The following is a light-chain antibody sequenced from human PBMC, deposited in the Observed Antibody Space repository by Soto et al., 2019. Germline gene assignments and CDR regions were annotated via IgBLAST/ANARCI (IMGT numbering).Light chain of an antibody. CDR1: QSLLDSDGYKY. J-gene: IGKJ2*01. Sequence: DIVMTQSPISLPVSPGEPASISCRSSQSLLDSDGYKYLDWYLQKPGQSPQLLIYMGSNRATEVPDRFSGSGSGTDFTLKISRVEAEDVGVYYCMQALQTGYTFGQGTRLEIK. CDR2: MGS. V-gene: IGKV2-28*01. CDR3: MQALQTGYT.